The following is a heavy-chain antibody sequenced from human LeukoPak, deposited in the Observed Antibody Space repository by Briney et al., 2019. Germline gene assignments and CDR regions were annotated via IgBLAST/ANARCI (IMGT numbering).Heavy chain of an antibody. CDR2: FDPEDGET. Sequence: ASVKVSCKVSGYTLTELSMHWVRQAPGKGLEWMGGFDPEDGETIYAQKFQGRVTTTEDTSTDTAYMELSSLRSEDTAVYYCAISGFYVDIVATITLNLWGQGTLVTVSS. J-gene: IGHJ4*02. V-gene: IGHV1-24*01. CDR1: GYTLTELS. D-gene: IGHD5-12*01. CDR3: AISGFYVDIVATITLNL.